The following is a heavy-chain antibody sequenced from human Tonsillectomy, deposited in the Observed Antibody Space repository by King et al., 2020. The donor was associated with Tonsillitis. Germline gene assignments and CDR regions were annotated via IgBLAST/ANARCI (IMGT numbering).Heavy chain of an antibody. J-gene: IGHJ4*02. CDR2: ITGGGST. Sequence: VQLVESGGGSVQPGGSLRLSCAASGFTFSNYAMSWVRQAPGKGLEWVSAITGGGSTYYADSVRGRFTVSRDNSKNTLFLQMNSLRVEDTAAYYCAKEALSRDFGLDGWGQGTLVTVS. V-gene: IGHV3-23*04. D-gene: IGHD3-9*01. CDR1: GFTFSNYA. CDR3: AKEALSRDFGLDG.